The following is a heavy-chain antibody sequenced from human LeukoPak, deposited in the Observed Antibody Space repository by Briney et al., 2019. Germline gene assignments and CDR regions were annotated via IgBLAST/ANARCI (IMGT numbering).Heavy chain of an antibody. J-gene: IGHJ6*03. Sequence: GGSLRLSCAASGFTFSSYSMNWVRQAPGKGLEWVSSISSSSSYIYYADSVKGRFTISRDNAKNSLYLQMNSLRAEDTAVYYCARPYSSSSLRSYYYYYYTDVWGKGTTATVSS. CDR1: GFTFSSYS. V-gene: IGHV3-21*01. CDR2: ISSSSSYI. CDR3: ARPYSSSSLRSYYYYYYTDV. D-gene: IGHD6-6*01.